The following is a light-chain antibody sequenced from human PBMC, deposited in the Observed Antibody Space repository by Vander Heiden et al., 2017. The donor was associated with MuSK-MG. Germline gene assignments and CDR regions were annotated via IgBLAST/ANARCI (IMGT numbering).Light chain of an antibody. J-gene: IGLJ2*01. CDR2: EVS. Sequence: QSALTQPASVSGSPGQSITISCTGTSSDVGSYNLVSWYQQHPGKAPKLMICEVSKWTSGVSNRFSGSKSGNTASLTISGRQAEDEADYYCCSYAGGSTLLFGGGTKLTVL. CDR1: SSDVGSYNL. V-gene: IGLV2-23*02. CDR3: CSYAGGSTLL.